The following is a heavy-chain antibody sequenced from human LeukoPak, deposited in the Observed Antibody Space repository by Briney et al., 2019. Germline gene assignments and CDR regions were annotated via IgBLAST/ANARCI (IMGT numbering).Heavy chain of an antibody. CDR2: IYYSGST. D-gene: IGHD1-7*01. CDR1: GGSISSYY. CDR3: AISITGTTPWFDY. J-gene: IGHJ4*02. Sequence: SETLSLTCTVSGGSISSYYWSWLRQPPGKGREWIGYIYYSGSTNYNPSLKSRVTISVDTSKNQFSLKLSSVTAADTAVYYCAISITGTTPWFDYWGQGTLVTVSS. V-gene: IGHV4-59*01.